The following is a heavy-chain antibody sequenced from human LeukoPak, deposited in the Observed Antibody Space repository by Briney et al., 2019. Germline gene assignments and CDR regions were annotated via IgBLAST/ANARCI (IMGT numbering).Heavy chain of an antibody. CDR3: ATWDGPSAGLAV. V-gene: IGHV3-66*01. CDR1: GFTVSSNY. CDR2: ILGSGDT. D-gene: IGHD1-26*01. Sequence: GGSLRLSCAASGFTVSSNYMSWVRQAPGKGLEWVSLILGSGDTRYADSVKGRFTISRDNFKNTAYLQMNSLRAEDTAVYFCATWDGPSAGLAVWGQGTTVTVTS. J-gene: IGHJ6*02.